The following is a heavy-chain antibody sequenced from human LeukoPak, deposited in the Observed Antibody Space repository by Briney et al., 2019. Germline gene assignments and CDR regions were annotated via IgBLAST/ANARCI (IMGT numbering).Heavy chain of an antibody. Sequence: GGSLRLSRTASGFTFSNAWMSWVRQAPGKGLEWVCRIKSKTDGGTTDYAAPVKGRFTISRDDSKNTLYLQMNSLKTEDTAVYYCTSQTSGYYDYWGQGTLVTVSS. CDR3: TSQTSGYYDY. CDR1: GFTFSNAW. J-gene: IGHJ4*02. V-gene: IGHV3-15*05. CDR2: IKSKTDGGTT.